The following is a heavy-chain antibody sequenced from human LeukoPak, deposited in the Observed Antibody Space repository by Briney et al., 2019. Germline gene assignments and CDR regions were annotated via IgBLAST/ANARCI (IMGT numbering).Heavy chain of an antibody. CDR2: ISAYNGNT. J-gene: IGHJ3*02. V-gene: IGHV1-18*01. D-gene: IGHD2-2*01. CDR3: ASGVVPAAVDAFDI. CDR1: GYTFTSYG. Sequence: ASVKVSCKASGYTFTSYGISWMRQAPGQGLEWMGWISAYNGNTNYAQKLQGRVTMTTDTSTSTAYMELRSLRSDDTAVYYCASGVVPAAVDAFDIWGQGTMVTVSS.